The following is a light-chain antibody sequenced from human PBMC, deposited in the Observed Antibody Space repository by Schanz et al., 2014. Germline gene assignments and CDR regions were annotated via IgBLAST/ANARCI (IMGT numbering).Light chain of an antibody. CDR3: SSHTSSSTRV. CDR2: EGS. CDR1: SSDVGAYNY. V-gene: IGLV2-14*01. Sequence: QSALTQPASVSGSPGQSITISCTGTSSDVGAYNYVSWYQQPPGKAPKLMIYEGSKRPSGVSNRFSGSKSGNTASLTISGLQAEDEADYYCSSHTSSSTRVFGGGTKVTVL. J-gene: IGLJ3*02.